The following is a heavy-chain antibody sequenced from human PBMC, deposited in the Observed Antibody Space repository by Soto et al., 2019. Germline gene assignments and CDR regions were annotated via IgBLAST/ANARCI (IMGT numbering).Heavy chain of an antibody. V-gene: IGHV1-18*01. D-gene: IGHD3-22*01. CDR3: ARKDYYDSSGYRRDFDY. CDR2: ISAYNGNT. Sequence: GPVEVSCQGSCLTLSRYGISWGRQAPGQGLEWMGWISAYNGNTNYAQKLQGRVTMTTDTSTSTAYMELRSLRSDDTAVYYCARKDYYDSSGYRRDFDYWGQGTLVTVSS. CDR1: CLTLSRYG. J-gene: IGHJ4*02.